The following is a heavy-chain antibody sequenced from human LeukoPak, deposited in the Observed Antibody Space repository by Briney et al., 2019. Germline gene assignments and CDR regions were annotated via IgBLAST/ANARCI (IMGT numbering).Heavy chain of an antibody. CDR3: ASLLYPYYYMDV. CDR2: IYHSGST. CDR1: GGSISSGGYY. J-gene: IGHJ6*03. D-gene: IGHD2-2*02. Sequence: SQTLSLTCTVSGGSISSGGYYWSWIRQPPGKGLEWIGYIYHSGSTYYNPSLKSRVTISVDRSKNQFSLKLSSVTAADTAVYYCASLLYPYYYMDVWGKGTTVTVSS. V-gene: IGHV4-30-2*01.